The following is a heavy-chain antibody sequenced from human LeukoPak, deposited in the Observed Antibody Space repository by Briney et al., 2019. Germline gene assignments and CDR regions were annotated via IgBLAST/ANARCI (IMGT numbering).Heavy chain of an antibody. CDR3: ARGGGSPYYYYGMDV. V-gene: IGHV3-53*01. CDR1: GFTVSSNY. D-gene: IGHD1-26*01. J-gene: IGHJ6*02. Sequence: PGGSLRLSCAASGFTVSSNYMTWVRQAPGKGLAWVSVIYSGGSTYYTDSVKGRFTISRDNSKNTLYLHMNSLRAEDTAVYHCARGGGSPYYYYGMDVWGQGTTVTVSS. CDR2: IYSGGST.